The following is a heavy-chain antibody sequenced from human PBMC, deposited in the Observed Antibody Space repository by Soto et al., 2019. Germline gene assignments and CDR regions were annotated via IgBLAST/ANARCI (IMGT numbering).Heavy chain of an antibody. CDR2: ISYDGSNK. V-gene: IGHV3-30*18. CDR3: AKDIGDDHGVFDY. CDR1: GFTFSSYG. Sequence: QVQLVESGGGVVQPGRSLRLSCAASGFTFSSYGMHWVRQAPGKGLEWVAVISYDGSNKYYADSVKGRFTISRDNSKNTLYLQMNSLRAEDTAVYYCAKDIGDDHGVFDYWGQGTLVTVSS. D-gene: IGHD3-10*01. J-gene: IGHJ4*02.